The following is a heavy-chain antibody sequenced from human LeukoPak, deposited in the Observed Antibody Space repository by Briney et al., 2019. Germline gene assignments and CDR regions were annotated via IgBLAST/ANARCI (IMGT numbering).Heavy chain of an antibody. J-gene: IGHJ4*02. CDR2: IIPIFGTA. CDR3: ARAGYSSSWRLSNFDH. CDR1: GGTFSSYA. V-gene: IGHV1-69*06. D-gene: IGHD6-13*01. Sequence: SVKVSCKASGGTFSSYAISWVRQAPGQGLEWMGGIIPIFGTANYAQKFQGRVTITADKSTSTAYMELSSLRSEDTAVYYCARAGYSSSWRLSNFDHWGQGTLVTVSS.